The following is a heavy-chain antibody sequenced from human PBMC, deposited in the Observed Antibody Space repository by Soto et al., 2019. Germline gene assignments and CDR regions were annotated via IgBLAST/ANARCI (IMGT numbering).Heavy chain of an antibody. J-gene: IGHJ4*02. V-gene: IGHV3-74*01. Sequence: PGGSLGLSCTASGFTFANNSMHWVRQAPGKGLEWVSRINSDGSRTNYADSVKGRFTISRDNAKHTVYLQMNSLRADDTAVYYCARGAGGACYFDYWGQATLVTVSS. CDR2: INSDGSRT. CDR1: GFTFANNS. CDR3: ARGAGGACYFDY. D-gene: IGHD3-10*01.